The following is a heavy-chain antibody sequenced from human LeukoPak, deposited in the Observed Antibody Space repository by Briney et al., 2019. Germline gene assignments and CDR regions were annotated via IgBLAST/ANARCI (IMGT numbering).Heavy chain of an antibody. J-gene: IGHJ4*02. V-gene: IGHV3-48*03. CDR1: GFTFNTYE. D-gene: IGHD1-7*01. CDR3: ARGTYYFEK. Sequence: GSLRLSCAASGFTFNTYEMNWVRQAPGNGLEWVSYISGSGTTMYYADSMKGRFTISRDNARNSLYLQMNSLRAEDTAVYYCARGTYYFEKWGQGTLVTVSS. CDR2: ISGSGTTM.